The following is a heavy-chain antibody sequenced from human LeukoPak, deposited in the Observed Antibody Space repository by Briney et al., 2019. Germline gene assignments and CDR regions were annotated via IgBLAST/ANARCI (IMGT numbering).Heavy chain of an antibody. CDR3: ATGIAAAGHYYYYMDV. Sequence: SETLSLTCTVSGGSISSYYWSWIRQPAGKGLEWIGRIYTSGSTNYNPSLKSRVTMSVDTSKNQFSLKLSSVTAADTAVYYCATGIAAAGHYYYYMDVWGKGTTVTVSS. CDR2: IYTSGST. J-gene: IGHJ6*03. CDR1: GGSISSYY. D-gene: IGHD6-13*01. V-gene: IGHV4-4*07.